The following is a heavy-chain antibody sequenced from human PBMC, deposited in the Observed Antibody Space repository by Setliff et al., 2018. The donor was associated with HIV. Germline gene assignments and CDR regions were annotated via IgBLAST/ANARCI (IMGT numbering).Heavy chain of an antibody. CDR2: IDPSDFYI. Sequence: GESLKISCKGSGYSFTNYWINWVRQVPGKGLEWMGRIDPSDFYIKYSPSFQGHVTISADRSITTAYLQWSSLRASDTATYYCARQPRGYSYGDGVYLDYWGQGTPVTVSS. CDR1: GYSFTNYW. V-gene: IGHV5-10-1*01. J-gene: IGHJ4*02. CDR3: ARQPRGYSYGDGVYLDY. D-gene: IGHD5-18*01.